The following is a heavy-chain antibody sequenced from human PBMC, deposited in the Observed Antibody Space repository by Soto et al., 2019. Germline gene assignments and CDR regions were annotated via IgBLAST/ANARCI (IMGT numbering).Heavy chain of an antibody. J-gene: IGHJ6*02. CDR1: GFTFAAYS. Sequence: GGSLRLYFAASGFTFAAYSMSWVRHAPGKGLEFVSAITGSGGSTYYADSVKGRFTISRDNPKNTLYLQMNSLRAEDTAVYYCAKVIVSSSSLRYYYYHGMDVCGQGTTVTVSS. V-gene: IGHV3-23*01. D-gene: IGHD6-6*01. CDR2: ITGSGGST. CDR3: AKVIVSSSSLRYYYYHGMDV.